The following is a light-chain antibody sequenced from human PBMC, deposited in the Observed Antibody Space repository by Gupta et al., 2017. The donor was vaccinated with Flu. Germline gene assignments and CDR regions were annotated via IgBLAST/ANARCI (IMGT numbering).Light chain of an antibody. J-gene: IGLJ1*01. V-gene: IGLV1-51*01. CDR1: NSNIGNNW. Sequence: QSVLTQPPSVSAAPGQKVTISCSGSNSNIGNNWVSWYQQLPGTAPKLLIYDNNKRPSGIPDRFSGSKSGTSATLGITGLQTGDEADYYCGTWDSSLSAHVFGTGTKVTVL. CDR2: DNN. CDR3: GTWDSSLSAHV.